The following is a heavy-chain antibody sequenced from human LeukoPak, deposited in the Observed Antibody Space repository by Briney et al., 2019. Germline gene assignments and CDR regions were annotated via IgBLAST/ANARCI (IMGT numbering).Heavy chain of an antibody. D-gene: IGHD5-12*01. V-gene: IGHV3-30*04. Sequence: GGSLRLSCAASGFTFSSYAMSWVRQAPGKGLEWVAVISYDGSNKYYADSLKGRFTISRDNSKNTPYLQMNSLRAEDTAVYYCARDRGYSGYDGCDYWGQGTLVTVSS. CDR1: GFTFSSYA. J-gene: IGHJ4*02. CDR2: ISYDGSNK. CDR3: ARDRGYSGYDGCDY.